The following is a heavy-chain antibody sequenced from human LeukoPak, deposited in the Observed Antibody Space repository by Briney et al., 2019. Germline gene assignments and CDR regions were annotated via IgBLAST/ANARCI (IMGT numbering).Heavy chain of an antibody. CDR2: ISAYNGNT. CDR1: GYTLTSYG. J-gene: IGHJ3*02. D-gene: IGHD2-15*01. CDR3: ARDLVVVAAVIRAFDN. Sequence: GASVKVSCKASGYTLTSYGISWVRQAPGQELEWMGWISAYNGNTNYAQKLQGRVTMTTDTSTSTAYMELRSLRSDDTAVYYCARDLVVVAAVIRAFDNWGQGTMVTVSS. V-gene: IGHV1-18*01.